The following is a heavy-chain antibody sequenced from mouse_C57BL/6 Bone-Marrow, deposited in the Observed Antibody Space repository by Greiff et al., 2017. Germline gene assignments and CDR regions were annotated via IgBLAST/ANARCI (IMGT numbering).Heavy chain of an antibody. D-gene: IGHD2-5*01. CDR3: AREAGAYYSSSFAY. CDR1: GYTFTSYW. Sequence: QVQLQQPGAELVKPGASVKLSCKASGYTFTSYWMQWVKQRPGQGLEWIGEIDPSDSYTNYNQKFKGKATLTVDTSSSTAYMQLSSLTSEDSAVYYWAREAGAYYSSSFAYWGQGTLVTVSA. J-gene: IGHJ3*01. CDR2: IDPSDSYT. V-gene: IGHV1-50*01.